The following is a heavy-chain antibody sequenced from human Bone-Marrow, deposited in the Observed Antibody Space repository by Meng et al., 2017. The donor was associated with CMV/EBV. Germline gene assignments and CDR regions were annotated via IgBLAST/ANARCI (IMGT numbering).Heavy chain of an antibody. CDR2: IYYSGST. CDR3: ARRALIAAAGTFDY. Sequence: SETLSLTCTVSGGSISSSSYYWGWIRQPPGKGLEWIGSIYYSGSTYYNPSPKSRVTISVDTSKNQFSLKLSSVTAADTAVYYCARRALIAAAGTFDYWGQGTLVIVSS. J-gene: IGHJ4*02. CDR1: GGSISSSSYY. D-gene: IGHD6-13*01. V-gene: IGHV4-39*01.